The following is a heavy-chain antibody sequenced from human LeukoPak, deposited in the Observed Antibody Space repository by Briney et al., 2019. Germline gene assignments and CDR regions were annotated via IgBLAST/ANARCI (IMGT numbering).Heavy chain of an antibody. V-gene: IGHV4-38-2*01. CDR3: ARGKVLLWFGELLSTSNWFDP. D-gene: IGHD3-10*01. CDR1: GYSIGSGYY. J-gene: IGHJ5*02. Sequence: SETLSLTCAVSGYSIGSGYYWGWIRQPPGKGLEWIGSIYHSGSTYYNPSLKSRVTISVDTSKNQFSLKLSSVTAADTAVYYCARGKVLLWFGELLSTSNWFDPWGQGTLVTVSS. CDR2: IYHSGST.